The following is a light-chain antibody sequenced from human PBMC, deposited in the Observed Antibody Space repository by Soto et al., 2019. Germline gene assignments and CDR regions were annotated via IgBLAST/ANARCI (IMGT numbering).Light chain of an antibody. V-gene: IGKV3-11*01. Sequence: EIVLTQSPATLSLSPGERATLSCRASEKIITYLGWYQHKPGQAPRLLIYDAATRATGVPARFSGSGSGTDFTLTISSLEPEDGAVYYCQQRSNWPLTFGGGTKVEIK. CDR1: EKIITY. CDR3: QQRSNWPLT. CDR2: DAA. J-gene: IGKJ4*01.